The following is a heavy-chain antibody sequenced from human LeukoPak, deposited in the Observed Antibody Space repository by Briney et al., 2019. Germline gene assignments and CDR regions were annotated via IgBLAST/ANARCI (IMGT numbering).Heavy chain of an antibody. CDR1: GFTFSSYG. CDR3: ARDSCGSPSCFDY. V-gene: IGHV3-33*01. CDR2: IQYDGSIE. D-gene: IGHD2-2*01. J-gene: IGHJ4*02. Sequence: GGYLRLSCTASGFTFSSYGMHWVRQAPGRGLEWVAAIQYDGSIEYYADSVKGRFTISRDQSKNTLFLQVNSLRAEDTAVYYCARDSCGSPSCFDYWGQGTLVAVSS.